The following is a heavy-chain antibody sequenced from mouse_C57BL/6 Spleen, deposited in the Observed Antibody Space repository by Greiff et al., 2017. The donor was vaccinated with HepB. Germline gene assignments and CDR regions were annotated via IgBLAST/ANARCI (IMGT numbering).Heavy chain of an antibody. Sequence: QVQLQQPGAELVKPGASVKLSCKASGYTFTSYWMQWVKQRPGQGLEWIGEIDPSDSYTNYNQKFKGKATLTVDTSSSTAYMQLSSLTSEDSAVYYCAPYDYDEGYWGQGTTLTVSS. J-gene: IGHJ2*01. CDR2: IDPSDSYT. CDR1: GYTFTSYW. CDR3: APYDYDEGY. D-gene: IGHD2-4*01. V-gene: IGHV1-50*01.